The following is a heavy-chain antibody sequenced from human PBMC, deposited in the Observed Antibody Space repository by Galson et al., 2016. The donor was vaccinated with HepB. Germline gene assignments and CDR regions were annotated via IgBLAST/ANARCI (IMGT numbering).Heavy chain of an antibody. CDR3: AKRFLLWVNGMDV. V-gene: IGHV4-39*07. CDR2: IYNSGRA. CDR1: GGAISNNSYY. Sequence: SETLSLTCTVSGGAISNNSYYWVWIRRPPGKGLEWIGSIYNSGRAYYNPSLKSRVSISVDKSKNQFSLKLSSVTAADTAVYYCAKRFLLWVNGMDVWGQGITVTVSS. D-gene: IGHD3-3*01. J-gene: IGHJ6*02.